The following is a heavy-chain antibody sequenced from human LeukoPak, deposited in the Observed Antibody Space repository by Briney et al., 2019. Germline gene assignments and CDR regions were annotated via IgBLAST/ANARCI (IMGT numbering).Heavy chain of an antibody. Sequence: PSETLSLTCAVYGGSLNGHYWRWLRQPPGKGREWIGEGSESGGTNFNPSLKSRVTISVDTSKNQFSLKLSSVTAADTAVYYCARGEMATVFQYWGQGTLVTVSS. CDR1: GGSLNGHY. D-gene: IGHD5-24*01. CDR2: GSESGGT. V-gene: IGHV4-34*01. CDR3: ARGEMATVFQY. J-gene: IGHJ1*01.